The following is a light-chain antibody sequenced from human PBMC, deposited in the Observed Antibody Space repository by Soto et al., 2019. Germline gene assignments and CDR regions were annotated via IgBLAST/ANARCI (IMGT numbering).Light chain of an antibody. Sequence: DVVMTQSPDSLAVSLGERATINCKSSQSVLYSSNNKNYLAWYQQKPGQPPKLLIYWASTRESGVPDRFSGSGSGTDFTLTIVSLQAEDGAVYYCQQYYSIPLTFGGGTKVEIK. J-gene: IGKJ4*01. CDR1: QSVLYSSNNKNY. CDR2: WAS. V-gene: IGKV4-1*01. CDR3: QQYYSIPLT.